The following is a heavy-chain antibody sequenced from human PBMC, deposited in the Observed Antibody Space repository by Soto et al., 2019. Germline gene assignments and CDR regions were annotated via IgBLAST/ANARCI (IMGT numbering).Heavy chain of an antibody. CDR2: IDHSGST. Sequence: PSETLSLTCAVSGYSISSCDYWGWIRQPPGKGLEWIGSIDHSGSTYYNPSLKSRVTISVDTSKNQFSLKLSSVTAADTAVYYCARDPVAAAGGGLYYYGMDVWGQGTTVTVSS. CDR1: GYSISSCDY. CDR3: ARDPVAAAGGGLYYYGMDV. D-gene: IGHD6-13*01. J-gene: IGHJ6*02. V-gene: IGHV4-38-2*02.